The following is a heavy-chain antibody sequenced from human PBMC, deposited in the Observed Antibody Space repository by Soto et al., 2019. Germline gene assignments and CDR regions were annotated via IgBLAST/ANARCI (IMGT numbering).Heavy chain of an antibody. Sequence: ASVKVSCKASGYTFASYAMHWVRQAPGQRLEWMGWINAGNGNTKYSQEFQGRVTITRDTSASTAYMELSSLRSEDTAAYYCARERGGGGYAFDIWGQGTMVTVSS. D-gene: IGHD2-21*01. CDR1: GYTFASYA. V-gene: IGHV1-3*01. CDR3: ARERGGGGYAFDI. J-gene: IGHJ3*02. CDR2: INAGNGNT.